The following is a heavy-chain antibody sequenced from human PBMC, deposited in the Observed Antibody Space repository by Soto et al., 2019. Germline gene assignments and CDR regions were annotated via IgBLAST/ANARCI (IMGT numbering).Heavy chain of an antibody. CDR3: VRVGWGYSFGNGMDG. J-gene: IGHJ6*02. D-gene: IGHD5-18*01. V-gene: IGHV3-30-3*01. CDR2: IQHDANKI. Sequence: QVQLVESGGGGVQPGGSLRLSCAASGFIFRDTSMHWVRQAPGEGLEWVAVIQHDANKIYYADSVKGRFTISRDNSKNTLYLQMNDLTAEDTEVYYCVRVGWGYSFGNGMDGWGQGTTVTV. CDR1: GFIFRDTS.